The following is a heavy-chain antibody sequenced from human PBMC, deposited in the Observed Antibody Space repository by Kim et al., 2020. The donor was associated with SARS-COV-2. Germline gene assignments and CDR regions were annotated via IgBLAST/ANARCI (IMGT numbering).Heavy chain of an antibody. CDR1: GYTFTTYY. D-gene: IGHD3-16*01. V-gene: IGHV1-46*01. Sequence: ASVKVSCKASGYTFTTYYMNWVRQATGQGLEWMGTIDPSGGNTNYAQKFQGRLTVTMDTSTSTVYMEVSSLTSEDTAMYYCARRGRRAANDYWGQGTLVTVSP. CDR2: IDPSGGNT. CDR3: ARRGRRAANDY. J-gene: IGHJ4*02.